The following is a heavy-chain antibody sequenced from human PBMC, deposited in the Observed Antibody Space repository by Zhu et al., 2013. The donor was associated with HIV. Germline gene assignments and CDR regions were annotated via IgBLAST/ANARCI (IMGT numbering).Heavy chain of an antibody. J-gene: IGHJ4*02. CDR2: ISGYDGRT. V-gene: IGHV1-18*01. D-gene: IGHD2-2*01. Sequence: QLVQSGPEVKNPGASVKVSCKASGYSFTIYGLSWVRQAPGQGLEWMGWISGYDGRTSYAQNVKDRVTMTRDTSSSTAYMELSRLGSDDTAVYYCAREVRRLLAPFDYWGQGTLVTVSS. CDR1: GYSFTIYG. CDR3: AREVRRLLAPFDY.